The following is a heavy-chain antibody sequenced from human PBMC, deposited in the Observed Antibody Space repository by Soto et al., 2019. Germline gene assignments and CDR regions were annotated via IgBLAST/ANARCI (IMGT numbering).Heavy chain of an antibody. CDR2: IKQDGSEK. CDR3: AGVSYGDYYFQH. V-gene: IGHV3-7*03. CDR1: GFTFSSYW. Sequence: GGSLRLSCAASGFTFSSYWMSWVRQAPGRGLEWVANIKQDGSEKYYVDSVKGRFTISRDNAKNSLYLQMNSLRAEDTAVYYCAGVSYGDYYFQHWGQGTLVTVSS. D-gene: IGHD4-17*01. J-gene: IGHJ1*01.